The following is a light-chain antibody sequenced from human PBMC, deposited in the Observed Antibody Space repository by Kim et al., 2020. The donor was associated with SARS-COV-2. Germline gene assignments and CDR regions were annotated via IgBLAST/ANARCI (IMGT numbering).Light chain of an antibody. CDR1: QGINSW. J-gene: IGKJ4*01. V-gene: IGKV1D-16*01. CDR3: QQYKTYPGT. CDR2: AAS. Sequence: DIQMTQSPSSLSASVGDRVTITCRASQGINSWLALYRQKPEKAPECLIYAASSLQSGVPSRFSGSGSGTDFTLTISSLQPEDFATYYRQQYKTYPGTFGGGTKVDIK.